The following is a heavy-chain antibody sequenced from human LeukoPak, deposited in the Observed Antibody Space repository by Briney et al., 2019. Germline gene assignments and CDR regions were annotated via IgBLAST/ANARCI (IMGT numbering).Heavy chain of an antibody. D-gene: IGHD1-1*01. V-gene: IGHV3-48*01. J-gene: IGHJ4*02. CDR3: ARGVTDGSSWLQLY. Sequence: GGSLRLSCAASGFIFNAHAMNWVRQSPGKGLEWISFISCDSSDIYYADSVKGRFTISRDNAKNSLYLQMNSLRVEDTGVYFCARGVTDGSSWLQLYWGQGSLVTVSS. CDR2: ISCDSSDI. CDR1: GFIFNAHA.